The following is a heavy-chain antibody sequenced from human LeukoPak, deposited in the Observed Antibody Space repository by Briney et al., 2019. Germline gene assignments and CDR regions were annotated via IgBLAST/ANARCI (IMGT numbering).Heavy chain of an antibody. CDR2: ISGSGGST. J-gene: IGHJ4*02. Sequence: GGSLRLSCAASGFTFSSYAMSWVRQAPGKGLEWVSAISGSGGSTYFADSVKGRFTISRDNSKNTLYLQMNSLRAEDTAVYYCAKDRPAYYYDSSGYYYVDKFDYWGQGTLVTVSS. V-gene: IGHV3-23*01. CDR3: AKDRPAYYYDSSGYYYVDKFDY. D-gene: IGHD3-22*01. CDR1: GFTFSSYA.